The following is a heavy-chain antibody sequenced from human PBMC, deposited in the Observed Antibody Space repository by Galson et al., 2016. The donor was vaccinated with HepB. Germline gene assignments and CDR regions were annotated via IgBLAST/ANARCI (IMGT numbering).Heavy chain of an antibody. J-gene: IGHJ5*02. CDR3: CRLMYYGLGVFP. D-gene: IGHD3-16*01. Sequence: SLRLSCAASGFTFSGSVVHWVRQASGKGLEWVGRIKTKANNYAAAYAAPVKGRFFISRDDSKNTVYLQMASLETEDTAVYYFCRLMYYGLGVFPWGQGTLVTVSS. V-gene: IGHV3-73*01. CDR2: IKTKANNYAA. CDR1: GFTFSGSV.